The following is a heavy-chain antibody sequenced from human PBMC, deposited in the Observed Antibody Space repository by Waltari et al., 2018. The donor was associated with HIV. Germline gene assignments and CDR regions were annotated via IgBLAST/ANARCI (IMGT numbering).Heavy chain of an antibody. Sequence: QVQLVQSGAEVKKPGSSVKVSCKASGGTFSSSAISWVRPAPGQGLEWMGGIIPIFGTANYAQKFQGRVTITADKSTSTAYMELSSLRSEDTAVYYCASPYYDSSGPHYDYYGMDVWGQGTTVTVSS. CDR3: ASPYYDSSGPHYDYYGMDV. V-gene: IGHV1-69*06. J-gene: IGHJ6*02. CDR1: GGTFSSSA. D-gene: IGHD3-22*01. CDR2: IIPIFGTA.